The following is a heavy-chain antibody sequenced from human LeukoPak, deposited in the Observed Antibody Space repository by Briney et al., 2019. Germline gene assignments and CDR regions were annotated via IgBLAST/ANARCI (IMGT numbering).Heavy chain of an antibody. Sequence: GGSLRLSCAASGFTFSSYAMHWVRQAPGKGLEWVAVISYDGSNKYYADSVKGRFTISRDNSKNTLYLQMNSLRAEDTAVYYCARGAVSSGWLTFFDYWGQGTLVTVSS. CDR3: ARGAVSSGWLTFFDY. J-gene: IGHJ4*02. CDR2: ISYDGSNK. CDR1: GFTFSSYA. V-gene: IGHV3-30-3*01. D-gene: IGHD6-19*01.